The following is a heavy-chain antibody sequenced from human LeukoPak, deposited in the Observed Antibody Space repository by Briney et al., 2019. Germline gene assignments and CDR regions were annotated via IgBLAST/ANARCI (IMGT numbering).Heavy chain of an antibody. CDR1: VFTFRSCG. V-gene: IGHV3-23*01. CDR2: ISGSGGST. Sequence: GVSLRLSCAPSVFTFRSCGMICVRQAPEGGLEWVSYISGSGGSTYYADSVKGRSTISRDNSKNTLYLRMNSLRAEDTAVYYCAKDLRLYYYDTSGYSDYWGQGTLVTVSS. J-gene: IGHJ4*02. D-gene: IGHD3-22*01. CDR3: AKDLRLYYYDTSGYSDY.